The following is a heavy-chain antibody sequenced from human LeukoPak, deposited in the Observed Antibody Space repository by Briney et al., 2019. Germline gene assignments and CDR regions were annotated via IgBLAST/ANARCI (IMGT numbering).Heavy chain of an antibody. V-gene: IGHV4-39*01. Sequence: SGTLSLTCTVSGGSISSRSYYWGWIRQPPGKGLEWIGNIFYSGGTYYNPSLKSRVTMSVDTSKNQFSLKVNSVTAADTAVYYCARRGYSSSASEVGYFDYWGQGTLVTVSS. J-gene: IGHJ4*02. CDR2: IFYSGGT. CDR1: GGSISSRSYY. CDR3: ARRGYSSSASEVGYFDY. D-gene: IGHD6-6*01.